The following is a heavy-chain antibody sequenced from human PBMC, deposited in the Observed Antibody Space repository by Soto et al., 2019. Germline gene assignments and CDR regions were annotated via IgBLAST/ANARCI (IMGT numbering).Heavy chain of an antibody. J-gene: IGHJ3*02. CDR3: ARGRHYYDRGAFDI. CDR2: INHSGST. CDR1: GVSFRAYY. D-gene: IGHD3-22*01. Sequence: QVQLQQWGAGLLKPSETLSRTCAVYGVSFRAYYWSWIXXXXXKXLEWIGEINHSGSTNYNPSLKSRVXXSVXTSKXXXXXXXXXXTAADTAVYYCARGRHYYDRGAFDIWGQGTMVTVSS. V-gene: IGHV4-34*02.